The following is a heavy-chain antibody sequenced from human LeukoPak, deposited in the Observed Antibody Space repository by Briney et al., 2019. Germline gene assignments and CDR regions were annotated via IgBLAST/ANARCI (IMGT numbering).Heavy chain of an antibody. CDR3: AKSSITMIVVVTPQDY. D-gene: IGHD3-22*01. J-gene: IGHJ4*02. CDR1: GFTFSSYA. Sequence: GGSLRLSCAASGFTFSSYAMSWVRQAPGKGLEWVSAISGSGGSTYYADSVKGRFTISRDNSKNTLYLQMNSLRAEDTALYYCAKSSITMIVVVTPQDYWGQGTLVTVSS. V-gene: IGHV3-23*01. CDR2: ISGSGGST.